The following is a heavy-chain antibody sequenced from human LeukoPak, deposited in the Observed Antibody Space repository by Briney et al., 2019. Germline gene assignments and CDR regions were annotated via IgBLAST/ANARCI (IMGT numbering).Heavy chain of an antibody. V-gene: IGHV3-30*18. J-gene: IGHJ5*02. Sequence: GGSLRLSCAASGFTFSSYAMNWVRQTPGKGLEWVAVISYDGSNKYYAASVKGRFTISRDNSKNTLYLQMNSLRAEDTAVYYCAKDLTAAAANGNWFDPWGQGTLVTVSS. CDR1: GFTFSSYA. CDR3: AKDLTAAAANGNWFDP. CDR2: ISYDGSNK. D-gene: IGHD6-13*01.